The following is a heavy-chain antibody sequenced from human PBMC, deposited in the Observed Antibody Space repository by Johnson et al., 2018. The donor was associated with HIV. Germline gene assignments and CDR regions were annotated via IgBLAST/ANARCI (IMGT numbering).Heavy chain of an antibody. D-gene: IGHD5-12*01. Sequence: QVLLVESGGGVVQPGRSLRLSCAASGFTFSSYGMHWVRQAPGKGLEWVAVIWYDGSNKYYADSVKGRFTISRDNSKNTLYLQMNSLRAEDTAVYYCAKDPMVATPANAFDIWGQGTMVTVSS. J-gene: IGHJ3*02. V-gene: IGHV3-33*06. CDR2: IWYDGSNK. CDR1: GFTFSSYG. CDR3: AKDPMVATPANAFDI.